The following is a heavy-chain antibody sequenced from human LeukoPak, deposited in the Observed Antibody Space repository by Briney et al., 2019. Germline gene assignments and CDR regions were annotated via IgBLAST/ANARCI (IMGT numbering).Heavy chain of an antibody. V-gene: IGHV3-7*01. CDR1: GFTFSSYW. Sequence: GGSLRLSCAASGFTFSSYWMSWVRQAPGKGLEWVANIKQDGSEKYYVDSVKGRFTISRDNAKNSLYLQMNSLRAEDTAVYYCARPDYGDYVGPLAFDIWGQGTMDTVSS. J-gene: IGHJ3*02. D-gene: IGHD4-17*01. CDR3: ARPDYGDYVGPLAFDI. CDR2: IKQDGSEK.